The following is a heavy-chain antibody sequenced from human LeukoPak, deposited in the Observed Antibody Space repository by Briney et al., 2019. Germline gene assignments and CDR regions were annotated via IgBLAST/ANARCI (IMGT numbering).Heavy chain of an antibody. CDR1: GGSFSGYY. CDR3: ARHHIVVVPAAITLYNWFDP. V-gene: IGHV4-34*01. D-gene: IGHD2-2*01. J-gene: IGHJ5*02. Sequence: PSETLSLTCAVYGGSFSGYYWSWIRQPPGKGLEWIGEINHSGSTNYNPSLKSRVTISVDTSKNQFSLRLSSVTAADTAVYYCARHHIVVVPAAITLYNWFDPWGQGTLVTVSS. CDR2: INHSGST.